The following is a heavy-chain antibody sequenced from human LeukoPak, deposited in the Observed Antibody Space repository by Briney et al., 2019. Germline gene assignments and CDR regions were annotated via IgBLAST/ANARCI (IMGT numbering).Heavy chain of an antibody. J-gene: IGHJ4*02. D-gene: IGHD2-15*01. V-gene: IGHV3-23*01. CDR3: AKVFGDIVVVLADTQFLDH. CDR2: ISGSGRSI. CDR1: GFTFSSSA. Sequence: GGSLRLSCAASGFTFSSSAMSWVRQAPGKGLEWVSSISGSGRSIYYADSVEGRFTISRDKSTLYLHMSSLTAEDTAVYYCAKVFGDIVVVLADTQFLDHWGQGTPVTVSS.